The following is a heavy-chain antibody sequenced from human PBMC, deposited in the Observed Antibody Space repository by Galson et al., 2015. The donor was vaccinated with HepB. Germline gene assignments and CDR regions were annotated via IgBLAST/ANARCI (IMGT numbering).Heavy chain of an antibody. CDR1: GFTFSSYA. Sequence: SLRLSCAASGFTFSSYAMHWVRQAPGKGLEWVAVISYDGSNKYYADSVKGRSTISRDNSKNTLYLQMNSLRAEDTAVYYCARDDILTGPDLYYFDYWGQGTLVTVSS. CDR3: ARDDILTGPDLYYFDY. J-gene: IGHJ4*02. CDR2: ISYDGSNK. D-gene: IGHD3-9*01. V-gene: IGHV3-30-3*01.